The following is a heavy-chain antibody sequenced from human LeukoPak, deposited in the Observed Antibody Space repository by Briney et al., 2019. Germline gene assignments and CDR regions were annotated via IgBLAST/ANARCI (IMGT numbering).Heavy chain of an antibody. V-gene: IGHV1-8*01. CDR1: GYTFTSYD. Sequence: GASVKVSCKASGYTFTSYDINWVRQATGQGLEWMGWMNPNSGNTGYAQKFQGRVTMTRNTSISTAYMELSSLRSEGTAVYYCARGALLWFGEPLGLDVWGKGTTVTVSS. CDR3: ARGALLWFGEPLGLDV. J-gene: IGHJ6*04. CDR2: MNPNSGNT. D-gene: IGHD3-10*01.